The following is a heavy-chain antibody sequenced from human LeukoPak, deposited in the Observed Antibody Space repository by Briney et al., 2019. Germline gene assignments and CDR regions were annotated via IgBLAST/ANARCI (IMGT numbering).Heavy chain of an antibody. CDR3: AVSSGYYKPVDY. Sequence: PSGTLSLTCAVSGGSISSGSYYWSWIRQPAGKGLEWIGRIYTSGSTNYNPSLKSRVTISVDTSKNQFSLKLSSVTAADTAVYYCAVSSGYYKPVDYWGQGTLVTVSS. J-gene: IGHJ4*02. V-gene: IGHV4-61*02. CDR1: GGSISSGSYY. D-gene: IGHD3-22*01. CDR2: IYTSGST.